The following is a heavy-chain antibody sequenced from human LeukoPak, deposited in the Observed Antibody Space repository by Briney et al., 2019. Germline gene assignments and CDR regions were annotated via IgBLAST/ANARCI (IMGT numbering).Heavy chain of an antibody. CDR3: ARGPGGYDSSGYYSASGILDY. CDR1: GYTFTSYY. V-gene: IGHV1-46*01. D-gene: IGHD3-22*01. J-gene: IGHJ4*02. CDR2: INPNGGST. Sequence: ASVKVSCKASGYTFTSYYMHWVRQAPGQGLEWMGIINPNGGSTSYAQKFQGRVTMTRDTSTSTVYMELSSLRSEDTAVYYCARGPGGYDSSGYYSASGILDYWGQGTLVTVSS.